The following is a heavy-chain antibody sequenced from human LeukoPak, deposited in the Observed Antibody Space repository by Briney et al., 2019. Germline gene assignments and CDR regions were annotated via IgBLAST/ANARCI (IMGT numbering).Heavy chain of an antibody. V-gene: IGHV4-39*01. CDR1: GGSISNSSYY. J-gene: IGHJ5*02. Sequence: SETLSLTCTVSGGSISNSSYYWGWIRQPPGKGLEWIGSIYYSGSTYYNPSLKSRVTISVDTSKNQFSLELSSVTAADTAVYYCARNYGDYGVDWFDPWGQGTLVTVSS. CDR2: IYYSGST. D-gene: IGHD4-17*01. CDR3: ARNYGDYGVDWFDP.